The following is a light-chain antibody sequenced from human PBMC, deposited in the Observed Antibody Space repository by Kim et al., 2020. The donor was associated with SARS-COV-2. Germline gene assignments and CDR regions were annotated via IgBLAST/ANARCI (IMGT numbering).Light chain of an antibody. J-gene: IGLJ7*01. CDR2: RNN. CDR3: VAWDDSLSGAV. V-gene: IGLV1-47*01. Sequence: GQRVTISCSGSRSNIGSNYVYWYQQLPGTAPKLLIYRNNQRPSGVPDRFSGSKSGTSASLAISGLRSEDEADYYCVAWDDSLSGAVFGGGTQLTVL. CDR1: RSNIGSNY.